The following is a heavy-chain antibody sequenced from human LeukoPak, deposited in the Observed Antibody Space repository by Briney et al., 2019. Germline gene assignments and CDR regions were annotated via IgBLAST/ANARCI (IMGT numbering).Heavy chain of an antibody. V-gene: IGHV4-59*01. CDR1: GGSISSYY. CDR2: IYYSGST. J-gene: IGHJ6*03. Sequence: SETLSLTCTVSGGSISSYYLSWIRQPPGRGLEWIGYIYYSGSTNYNPSLKRRFTISVDTSKDQFSLKLSSVTAADTAVYYCARVGKLQYYMDVGGKGTADTVS. D-gene: IGHD4-11*01. CDR3: ARVGKLQYYMDV.